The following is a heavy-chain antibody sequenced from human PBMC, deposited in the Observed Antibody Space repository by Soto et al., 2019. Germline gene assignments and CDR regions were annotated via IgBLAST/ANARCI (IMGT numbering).Heavy chain of an antibody. CDR1: SGPSKSHN. CDR2: VYDTWST. V-gene: IGHV4-59*08. Sequence: QVQVQQSGPGLVKPSETLSLTCTVSSGPSKSHNWGWIRQPPGRGLEWSGYVYDTWSTSYNPSLKSRVTVSADPSTNRISLTLRFVTAADTAVYYCVRQGIGFLHGLVDVWGQGTTVIVSS. CDR3: VRQGIGFLHGLVDV. D-gene: IGHD3-10*01. J-gene: IGHJ6*01.